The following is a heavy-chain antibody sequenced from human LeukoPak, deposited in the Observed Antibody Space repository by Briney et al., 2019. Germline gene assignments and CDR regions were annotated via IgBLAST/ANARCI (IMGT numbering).Heavy chain of an antibody. J-gene: IGHJ4*02. D-gene: IGHD3-22*01. Sequence: PSETLSLTCAVYGGSFSGYYWSWIRQPPGKGLEWIGEINHSGSTNYNPSLKSRVTISVDTSKNQFSLKLSSVTAADTAVYYCARDRPYYYDSSGYLDYRGQGTLVTVSS. CDR2: INHSGST. CDR3: ARDRPYYYDSSGYLDY. CDR1: GGSFSGYY. V-gene: IGHV4-34*01.